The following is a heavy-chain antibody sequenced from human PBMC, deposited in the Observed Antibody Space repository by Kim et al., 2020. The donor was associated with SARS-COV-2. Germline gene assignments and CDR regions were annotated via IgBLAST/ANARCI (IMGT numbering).Heavy chain of an antibody. CDR3: AIRFGEL. CDR2: SGGST. V-gene: IGHV3-23*01. Sequence: SGGSTYYADSVKGRFTISRDKSKNTLYLQMNSLRAEDTAVYYCAIRFGELWGQGTLVTVSS. J-gene: IGHJ4*02. D-gene: IGHD3-10*01.